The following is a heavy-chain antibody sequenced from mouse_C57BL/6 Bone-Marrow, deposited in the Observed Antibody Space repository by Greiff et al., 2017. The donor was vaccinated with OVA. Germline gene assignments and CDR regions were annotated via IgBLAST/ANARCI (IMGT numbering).Heavy chain of an antibody. D-gene: IGHD1-1*01. CDR1: GYTFTTYP. CDR2: FHPYNDDT. CDR3: ARAYYGSRGDWYFDV. Sequence: VQLVESGAELVKPGASVKMSCKASGYTFTTYPIEWMKQNHGKSLEWIGNFHPYNDDTKYNEKFKGKATLTVEKSSSTVYLELSRLTSDDSAVYYCARAYYGSRGDWYFDVWGTGTTVTVSS. V-gene: IGHV1-47*01. J-gene: IGHJ1*03.